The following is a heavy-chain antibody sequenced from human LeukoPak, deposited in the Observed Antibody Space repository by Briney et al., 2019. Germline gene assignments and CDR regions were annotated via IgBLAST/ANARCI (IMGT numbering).Heavy chain of an antibody. CDR2: ISSSSSYI. Sequence: TGGSLRLSCAASGFTFSSYEMNWVRQAPGKGLEWVSYISSSSSYIYYADSVKGRFTISRDNAKNSLYLQMNSLRAEDTAVYYCARDNPDTVGLDYWGQGTLVTVSS. CDR3: ARDNPDTVGLDY. J-gene: IGHJ4*02. CDR1: GFTFSSYE. V-gene: IGHV3-21*05. D-gene: IGHD4-17*01.